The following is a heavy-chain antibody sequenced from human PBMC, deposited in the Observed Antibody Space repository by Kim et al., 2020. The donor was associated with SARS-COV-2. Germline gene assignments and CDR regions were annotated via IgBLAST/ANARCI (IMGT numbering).Heavy chain of an antibody. Sequence: SETLSLTCAVYGGSFSGYYWSWIRQPPGKGLEWIGEINHSGSTNYNPSLKSRVTISVDTSKNQFSLKLSSVTAADTAVYYCARLRKDIVVVQAVVRYHY. CDR2: INHSGST. CDR3: ARLRKDIVVVQAVVRYHY. V-gene: IGHV4-34*01. CDR1: GGSFSGYY. D-gene: IGHD2-2*01. J-gene: IGHJ6*01.